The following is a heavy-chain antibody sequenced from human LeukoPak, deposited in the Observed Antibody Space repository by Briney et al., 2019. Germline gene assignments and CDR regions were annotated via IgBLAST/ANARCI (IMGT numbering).Heavy chain of an antibody. CDR1: GGSLSSYY. CDR3: TRDRRYSSSSGTTYYHMDV. Sequence: SETLSLTCTVSGGSLSSYYWTWIRQPAGRGLEWIGRIASSGSTNYNPSLKTRVTMSEDTSKNQFSLKLSSVTAADTAIYYCTRDRRYSSSSGTTYYHMDVWGKGTTVTVSS. CDR2: IASSGST. J-gene: IGHJ6*03. D-gene: IGHD6-6*01. V-gene: IGHV4-4*07.